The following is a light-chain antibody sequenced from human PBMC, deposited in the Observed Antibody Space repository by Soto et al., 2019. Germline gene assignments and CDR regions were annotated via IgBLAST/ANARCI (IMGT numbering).Light chain of an antibody. CDR2: RNN. Sequence: QSVLTQPPSASGTPGQRVTMSCSGGSSNIGSNFVYWYQQVPGTAPKLLIYRNNQRPSGVPDRFSGSKSATSASLAITGLRSEDDADYFCAAWDGTLATLVFGGGTKPPS. J-gene: IGLJ3*02. CDR1: SSNIGSNF. V-gene: IGLV1-47*01. CDR3: AAWDGTLATLV.